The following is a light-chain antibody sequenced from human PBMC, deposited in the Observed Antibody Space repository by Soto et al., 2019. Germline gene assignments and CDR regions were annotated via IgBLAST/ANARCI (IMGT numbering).Light chain of an antibody. V-gene: IGKV1-6*01. Sequence: AIQMTQSPSSLSASVGDRVTITCRASQGIRNDLGWYQQKPGKAPKLLIYAASSLQSGVPSRFSGSGSGTNFALTISCLQPEDFATYYCLQDYNYPRTFGQGTKLEIK. CDR2: AAS. CDR1: QGIRND. CDR3: LQDYNYPRT. J-gene: IGKJ2*01.